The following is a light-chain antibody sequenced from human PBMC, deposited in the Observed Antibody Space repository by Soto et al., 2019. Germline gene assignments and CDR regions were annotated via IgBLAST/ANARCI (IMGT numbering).Light chain of an antibody. CDR1: QSVRNSL. CDR2: DAS. Sequence: EIVLTQSPGTLSLSPGERATLSCRASQSVRNSLLAWYQQKPGQPPRLLIYDASTRATATPERFSGSGSGTDFTLTISRLEPEDFAVYYCLQRSDWRTFGRGTKVDIK. V-gene: IGKV3D-20*02. CDR3: LQRSDWRT. J-gene: IGKJ1*01.